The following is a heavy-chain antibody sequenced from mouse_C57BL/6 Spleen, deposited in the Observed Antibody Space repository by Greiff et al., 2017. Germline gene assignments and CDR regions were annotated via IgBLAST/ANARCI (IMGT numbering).Heavy chain of an antibody. D-gene: IGHD1-1*01. CDR2: IDPENGDT. J-gene: IGHJ4*01. Sequence: VQLQQSGAELVRPGASVKLSCTASGFNIKDDYMHWVKQRPEQGLEWIGWIDPENGDTEYASKFQGKATITADTSSNTAYLQLSSLTSEDTAVYYCTTSSSYRDYWGQGTSVTVSS. V-gene: IGHV14-4*01. CDR1: GFNIKDDY. CDR3: TTSSSYRDY.